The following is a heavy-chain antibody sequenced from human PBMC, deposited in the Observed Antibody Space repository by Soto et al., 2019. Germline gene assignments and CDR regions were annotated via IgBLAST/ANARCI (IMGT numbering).Heavy chain of an antibody. Sequence: EVPLLESGGGLVQPGGSLRLSCAASGFTFSSYAMSWVRQAPGKGLEWVSTISDNGGNTYYADSVKGRFTISRDNSKNTLFLKMNRLRAEDTDIYYCAKAGYSYLGAFDYSGQETLVTVSS. D-gene: IGHD5-18*01. CDR3: AKAGYSYLGAFDY. CDR1: GFTFSSYA. V-gene: IGHV3-23*01. J-gene: IGHJ4*02. CDR2: ISDNGGNT.